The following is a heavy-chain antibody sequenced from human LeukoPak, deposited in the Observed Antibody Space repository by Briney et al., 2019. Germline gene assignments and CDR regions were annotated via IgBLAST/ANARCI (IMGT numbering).Heavy chain of an antibody. D-gene: IGHD3-3*01. V-gene: IGHV6-1*01. J-gene: IGHJ4*02. CDR2: TYYRSKWYN. Sequence: SQTLSLTCVISGDSVSSNNAAWNWIRQSPSRGLEWLGRTYYRSKWYNDYAVSVKSRITINPDTSKNQFSLQLNSVTPEDTAVYYCARVKDYYDFWSGFGTIDYWGQGTLVTVSS. CDR1: GDSVSSNNAA. CDR3: ARVKDYYDFWSGFGTIDY.